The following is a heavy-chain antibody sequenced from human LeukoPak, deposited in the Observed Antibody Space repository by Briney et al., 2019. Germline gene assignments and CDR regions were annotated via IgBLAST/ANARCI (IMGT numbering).Heavy chain of an antibody. CDR2: ISSSGGTI. Sequence: GGSLRLSCVASGFTFRSFQVNWVRQAPGKGREGGSYISSSGGTIHYADSVKGGVTISRENAKKSVSLQMDSLGAADPAVYYCAREAFNYGMDLWGQGTPVIVSS. CDR3: AREAFNYGMDL. CDR1: GFTFRSFQ. J-gene: IGHJ6*02. V-gene: IGHV3-48*03.